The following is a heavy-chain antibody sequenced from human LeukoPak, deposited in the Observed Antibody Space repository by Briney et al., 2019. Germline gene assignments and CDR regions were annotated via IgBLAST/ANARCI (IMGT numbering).Heavy chain of an antibody. Sequence: PGGSLRLSCAVSGFTVSSNYMSWVRQAPGKGLGWVSVIYSGGSTYYADSVKGRFTISRDNSKNTLYLQMNSLRAEDTAVYYCASPYYYDTRAFDIWGQGTMVTVSS. V-gene: IGHV3-66*01. CDR3: ASPYYYDTRAFDI. D-gene: IGHD3-22*01. CDR2: IYSGGST. CDR1: GFTVSSNY. J-gene: IGHJ3*02.